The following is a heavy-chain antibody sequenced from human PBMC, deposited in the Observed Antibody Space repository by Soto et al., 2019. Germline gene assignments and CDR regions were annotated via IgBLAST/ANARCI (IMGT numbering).Heavy chain of an antibody. V-gene: IGHV3-7*01. D-gene: IGHD5-12*01. CDR1: GFAFSSFW. CDR2: ANQDGSEK. J-gene: IGHJ4*02. CDR3: ARDCLSCGYGYSDL. Sequence: GGSLRLSCAASGFAFSSFWMSWVRQAPGKGLEWVANANQDGSEKYYVASVKGRFTISRDNAKNSLYLQMNSLRVEDTAVYYCARDCLSCGYGYSDLWGQGALVTVSS.